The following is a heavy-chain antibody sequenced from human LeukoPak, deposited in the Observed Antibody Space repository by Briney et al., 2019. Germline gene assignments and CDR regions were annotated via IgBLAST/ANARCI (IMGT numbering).Heavy chain of an antibody. CDR3: ARGPNKSDGGNSGSAWFDP. CDR1: GYTFTTYD. D-gene: IGHD4-23*01. J-gene: IGHJ5*02. Sequence: ASVKVSCKASGYTFTTYDINWVRQATGQGLEWMGWMNPNSGNTGYAQKFQGRVTMTRNTSISTAYMELSSLRSEDTAVYYCARGPNKSDGGNSGSAWFDPWDQGTLVTVPS. V-gene: IGHV1-8*01. CDR2: MNPNSGNT.